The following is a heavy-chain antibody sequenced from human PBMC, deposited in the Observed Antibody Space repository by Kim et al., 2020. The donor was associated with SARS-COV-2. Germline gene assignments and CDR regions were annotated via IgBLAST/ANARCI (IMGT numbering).Heavy chain of an antibody. CDR3: VRGPSYGARADYFDY. J-gene: IGHJ4*02. CDR1: GFVFSNNW. Sequence: GGDRRREWGEGGFVFSNNWMIWVRQAPGKGLEWVANIKQGGSEKNYVDSVRGRFTISRDDVKNSLYLQMDGLRFEDTATYYCVRGPSYGARADYFDYWGQGTLVTVSS. V-gene: IGHV3-7*03. CDR2: IKQGGSEK. D-gene: IGHD2-21*01.